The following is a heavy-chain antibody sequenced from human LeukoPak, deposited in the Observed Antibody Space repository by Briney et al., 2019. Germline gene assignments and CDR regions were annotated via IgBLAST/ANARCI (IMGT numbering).Heavy chain of an antibody. Sequence: ASVKVSCKASGYTFTSYDINGVRQATGQGHEWMGWMNPNSGNTGYAQKFQGRVTMTRNTSISTAYMELSSLRSEDTAVYYCAREDYYGSGSYVNWFDPWGQGTLVTVSS. V-gene: IGHV1-8*01. CDR2: MNPNSGNT. J-gene: IGHJ5*02. CDR1: GYTFTSYD. D-gene: IGHD3-10*01. CDR3: AREDYYGSGSYVNWFDP.